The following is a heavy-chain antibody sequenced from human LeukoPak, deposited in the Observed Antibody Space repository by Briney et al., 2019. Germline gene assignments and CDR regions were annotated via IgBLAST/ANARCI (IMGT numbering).Heavy chain of an antibody. CDR1: GYTLTSYD. CDR3: ARGLSVVPAAMEDYYYYYYMDV. CDR2: MNPNSGNT. Sequence: ASVKVSCKASGYTLTSYDINWVRQATGQGLEWMGWMNPNSGNTGYAQKFQGRVTITRNTSISTAYMELSSLRSEDTAVYYCARGLSVVPAAMEDYYYYYYMDVWGKGTTVTVSS. V-gene: IGHV1-8*03. J-gene: IGHJ6*03. D-gene: IGHD2-2*01.